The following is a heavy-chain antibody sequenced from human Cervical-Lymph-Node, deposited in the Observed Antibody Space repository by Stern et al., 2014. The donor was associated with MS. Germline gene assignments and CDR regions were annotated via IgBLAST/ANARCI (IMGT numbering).Heavy chain of an antibody. J-gene: IGHJ6*02. D-gene: IGHD4-17*01. Sequence: QVQLQQWGAGLLKPSETLSLTCAVYGGSFSGYYWSWIRQPPGKGLEWIGEINHSGSTNYNPSLKSRVTISVDTSKNQFSLKLSSVTAADTAVYYCWATVTTGVQHYYYGMDVWGQGTTVTVSS. CDR2: INHSGST. CDR3: WATVTTGVQHYYYGMDV. V-gene: IGHV4-34*01. CDR1: GGSFSGYY.